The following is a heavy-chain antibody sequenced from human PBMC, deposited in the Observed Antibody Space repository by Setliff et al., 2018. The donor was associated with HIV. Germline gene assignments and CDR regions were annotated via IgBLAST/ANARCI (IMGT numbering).Heavy chain of an antibody. D-gene: IGHD3-3*02. CDR3: AKGELRDGFTISSAFDI. CDR1: GGSISSYY. V-gene: IGHV4-59*01. J-gene: IGHJ3*02. Sequence: SETLSLTCTVSGGSISSYYWSWIRQPPGKGLEWIGYIYYSGSTNYNPSLKSRVTISVDTSKNQFSLKLSSVTPADTAVYYCAKGELRDGFTISSAFDIXXXGAMVTVSS. CDR2: IYYSGST.